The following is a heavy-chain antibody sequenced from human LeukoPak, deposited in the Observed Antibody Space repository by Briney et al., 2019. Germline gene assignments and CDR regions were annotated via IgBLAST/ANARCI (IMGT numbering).Heavy chain of an antibody. V-gene: IGHV1-8*01. Sequence: GASVKVSCKASGYTFTSYDINWVRQATGQGLEWMGWMYPNSGNTGYAQKFQGRVTMTRNTSISTAYMELSSLRSEDTAVYYCARVPLAGFWSDYYRNWFDPWGQGTLVTVSS. CDR1: GYTFTSYD. CDR3: ARVPLAGFWSDYYRNWFDP. CDR2: MYPNSGNT. J-gene: IGHJ5*02. D-gene: IGHD3-3*01.